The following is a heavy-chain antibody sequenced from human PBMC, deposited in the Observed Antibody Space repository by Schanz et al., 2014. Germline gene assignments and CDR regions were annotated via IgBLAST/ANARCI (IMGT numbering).Heavy chain of an antibody. CDR3: ARGHHPHGITVAARGFDP. J-gene: IGHJ5*02. D-gene: IGHD6-19*01. Sequence: QVQLQESGPGLVKPSQTLSLTCTVSGDSISSGGYYWSWIRQHPGKGLEWIGYISYSGVTYYNPSLKSRVTRSMHTAKNQFPLKLSSVTAADTAVYYCARGHHPHGITVAARGFDPWGQGTLVTVSS. V-gene: IGHV4-31*03. CDR1: GDSISSGGYY. CDR2: ISYSGVT.